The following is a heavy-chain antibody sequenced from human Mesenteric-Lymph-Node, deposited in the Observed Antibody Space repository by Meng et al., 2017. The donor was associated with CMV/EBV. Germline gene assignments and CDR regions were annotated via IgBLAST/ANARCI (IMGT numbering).Heavy chain of an antibody. V-gene: IGHV4-30-4*08. Sequence: FGSSISRGDYFWRWIRHSPGKGLEWIGYLSDSGSTYYKPSLKSRATISLSTSKNHLSLRLGSVTAADAAIYYCARVSTPMGAWFFDLWGRGTLVTVSS. CDR2: LSDSGST. D-gene: IGHD5-18*01. J-gene: IGHJ2*01. CDR1: GSSISRGDYF. CDR3: ARVSTPMGAWFFDL.